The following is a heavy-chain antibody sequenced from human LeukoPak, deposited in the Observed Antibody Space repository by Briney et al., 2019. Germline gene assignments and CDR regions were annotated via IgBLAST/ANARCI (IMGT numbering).Heavy chain of an antibody. CDR1: GFTFSSYE. CDR3: AELGITMIGGV. V-gene: IGHV3-48*03. J-gene: IGHJ6*04. D-gene: IGHD3-10*02. Sequence: GGSLRLSCAASGFTFSSYEMNWVRQAPGKGLEWVSYISSSGSTIYYAGSVKGRFTISRDDAKNSLYLQMNSLRAEDTAVYYCAELGITMIGGVWGKGTTVTISS. CDR2: ISSSGSTI.